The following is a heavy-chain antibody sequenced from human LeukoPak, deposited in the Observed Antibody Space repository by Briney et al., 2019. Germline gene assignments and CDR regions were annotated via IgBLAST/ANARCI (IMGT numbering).Heavy chain of an antibody. CDR2: IYYSGSS. J-gene: IGHJ4*02. Sequence: PSETLSLTCSVSGGSISSSSSYWGWIRQPPGKGLEWIGSIYYSGSSFDNPALKSRVTISVDTSKNQFSLKLSSVTAADTAVYYCARHRSGWLQSSFDYWGQGTMVTVSS. V-gene: IGHV4-39*01. CDR3: ARHRSGWLQSSFDY. CDR1: GGSISSSSSY. D-gene: IGHD5-24*01.